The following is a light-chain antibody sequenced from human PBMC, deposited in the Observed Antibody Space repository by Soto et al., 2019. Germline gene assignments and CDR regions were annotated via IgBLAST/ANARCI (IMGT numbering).Light chain of an antibody. CDR1: QGISSY. CDR3: QQYYSYPRK. Sequence: AIRMTQSPSSLSASTGDRVTITCRASQGISSYLAWYQQKPGKAPKLLIYAASTLQRGVPSRFSGSGSGTDFTLTISCLQSEDFATYYCQQYYSYPRKFGQGTKVDIK. J-gene: IGKJ1*01. V-gene: IGKV1-8*01. CDR2: AAS.